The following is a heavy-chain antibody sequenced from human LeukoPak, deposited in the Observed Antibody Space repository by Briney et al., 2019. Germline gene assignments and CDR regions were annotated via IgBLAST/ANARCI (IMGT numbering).Heavy chain of an antibody. Sequence: GGSLRLSCAASGFTFSNYWMTWVRQAPGKGLEWVANIKQDGSEKYYVDSVKGRFTISRDNAKNSLYLQMNSLRAEDTAVYYCARSVTTYYYDSSVYFYYYYGMDVWGQGTTVTVSS. CDR3: ARSVTTYYYDSSVYFYYYYGMDV. D-gene: IGHD3-22*01. CDR1: GFTFSNYW. CDR2: IKQDGSEK. J-gene: IGHJ6*02. V-gene: IGHV3-7*01.